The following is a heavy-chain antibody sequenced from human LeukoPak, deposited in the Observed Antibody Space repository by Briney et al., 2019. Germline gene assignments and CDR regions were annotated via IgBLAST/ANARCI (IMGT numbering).Heavy chain of an antibody. CDR1: GFTVSGYS. D-gene: IGHD3-10*01. CDR2: ISYDRDNK. V-gene: IGHV3-30*14. Sequence: GGSLRLSCAASGFTVSGYSMHWVRQAPGKGLEWVAVISYDRDNKYYADSVRGRFTISRDTSNNTLYLHLNSLRAEDTAVYYCARDPFGGKIFDFWGQGTLVTVSS. CDR3: ARDPFGGKIFDF. J-gene: IGHJ4*02.